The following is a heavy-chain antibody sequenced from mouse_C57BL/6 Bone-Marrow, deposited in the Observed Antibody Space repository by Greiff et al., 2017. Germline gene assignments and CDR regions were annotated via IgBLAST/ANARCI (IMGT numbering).Heavy chain of an antibody. CDR3: ARTPATD. CDR2: ISSGGSYT. CDR1: GFTFSSYG. D-gene: IGHD1-2*01. V-gene: IGHV5-6*02. Sequence: EVMLVESGGDLVKPGGSLKLSCAASGFTFSSYGMSWVRQTPDKRLEWVATISSGGSYTYYPDSVKGRFPISRDNAKNTLYLQMSSLKSEDTAMYYCARTPATDWGQGTTLTVSS. J-gene: IGHJ2*01.